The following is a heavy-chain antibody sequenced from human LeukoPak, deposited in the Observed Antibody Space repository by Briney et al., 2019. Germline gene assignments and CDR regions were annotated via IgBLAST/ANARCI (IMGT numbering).Heavy chain of an antibody. Sequence: PGESLRLSCAASGFTFSSYGMHWVRQAPGKGLEWVAFIRFDGSLKYSADSVKGRFTISRDNSKNTLYLQMNSLRPEDTAVYYCAKDGVTLVRGGSAFDIWGQGTMVTVSS. CDR1: GFTFSSYG. CDR2: IRFDGSLK. D-gene: IGHD3-10*01. CDR3: AKDGVTLVRGGSAFDI. V-gene: IGHV3-30*02. J-gene: IGHJ3*02.